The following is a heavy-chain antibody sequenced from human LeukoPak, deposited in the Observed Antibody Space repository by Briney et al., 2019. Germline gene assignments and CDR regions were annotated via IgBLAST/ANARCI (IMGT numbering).Heavy chain of an antibody. CDR1: GGSFSGYY. Sequence: SETLSLTCAVYGGSFSGYYWSWIRQPPGKGLEWIGEINHSGSTNYNPSLKSRVTISVDTSKNQFSLKLSSVTAADTAVYYCARQKVRGVSAVNWFDPWGQGTLVTVSS. D-gene: IGHD3-10*01. CDR2: INHSGST. V-gene: IGHV4-34*01. J-gene: IGHJ5*02. CDR3: ARQKVRGVSAVNWFDP.